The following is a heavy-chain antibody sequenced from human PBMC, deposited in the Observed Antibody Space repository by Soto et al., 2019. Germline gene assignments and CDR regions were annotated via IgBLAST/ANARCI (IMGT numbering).Heavy chain of an antibody. CDR1: GYTFKSYA. J-gene: IGHJ5*02. Sequence: ASVKVSWKASGYTFKSYAMSWMRQAPGQGLEWLGWINTGQDYTKYSQKFQDRVTITRDTSASTVYMELRSLRSEDSAVYYCASADGYNFDSVFAPWGQGTLVTVSS. CDR3: ASADGYNFDSVFAP. V-gene: IGHV1-3*04. CDR2: INTGQDYT. D-gene: IGHD3-9*01.